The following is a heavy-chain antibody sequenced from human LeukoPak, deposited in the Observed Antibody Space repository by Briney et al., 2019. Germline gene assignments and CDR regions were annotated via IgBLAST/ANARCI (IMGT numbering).Heavy chain of an antibody. D-gene: IGHD2-15*01. V-gene: IGHV5-51*01. CDR3: ASHSYISLVVAATPGAFDI. J-gene: IGHJ3*02. CDR1: GYSFTSYW. CDR2: IYPGDSDT. Sequence: GESLKISCKGSGYSFTSYWIGWVRQMPGKGLEWMGIIYPGDSDTRYSPSFQGQVTISADKSISTAYLQWSSLKASDIAMYYCASHSYISLVVAATPGAFDIWGQGTMVTVSS.